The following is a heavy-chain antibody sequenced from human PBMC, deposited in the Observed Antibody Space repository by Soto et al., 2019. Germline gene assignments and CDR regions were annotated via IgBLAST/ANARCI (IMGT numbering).Heavy chain of an antibody. CDR1: GFTFSSYA. J-gene: IGHJ4*02. V-gene: IGHV3-23*01. Sequence: GGSLRLSCAASGFTFSSYAMSWVRQAPGKGLEWVSVISGSGGSTYYADSVKGRFTISRDNYKNTLYLQMNSLRAEDTAVYYCAKARGSSTPAPGSYWGQGTLVTVSS. CDR3: AKARGSSTPAPGSY. CDR2: ISGSGGST. D-gene: IGHD2-2*01.